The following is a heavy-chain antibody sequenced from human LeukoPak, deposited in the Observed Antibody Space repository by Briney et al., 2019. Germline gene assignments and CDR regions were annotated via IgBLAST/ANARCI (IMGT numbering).Heavy chain of an antibody. Sequence: WASVKVSCKASGYTFGSSHINWVRQSTGQGLEWMGWMDPNRGNTGYAQKFQGRVTMTRNTSISTAYMELSSLRSEDTALYYCTRTIAATGTLYPWGQGTQVIVSS. CDR2: MDPNRGNT. V-gene: IGHV1-8*01. D-gene: IGHD6-13*01. CDR1: GYTFGSSH. J-gene: IGHJ5*02. CDR3: TRTIAATGTLYP.